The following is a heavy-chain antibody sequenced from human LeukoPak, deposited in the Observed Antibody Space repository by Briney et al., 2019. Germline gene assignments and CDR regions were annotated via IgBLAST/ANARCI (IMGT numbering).Heavy chain of an antibody. CDR1: GGSISSYY. Sequence: KPSETLSLTCTVSGGSISSYYWSWIRQPPGKGLEWIGYIYYSGSTNYNPSLKSRVTISVDTSKNQFSLKLSSVTAADTAVYYCARDRGSGGPDYWGQGTLVTVSS. V-gene: IGHV4-59*01. CDR2: IYYSGST. CDR3: ARDRGSGGPDY. J-gene: IGHJ4*02. D-gene: IGHD3-10*01.